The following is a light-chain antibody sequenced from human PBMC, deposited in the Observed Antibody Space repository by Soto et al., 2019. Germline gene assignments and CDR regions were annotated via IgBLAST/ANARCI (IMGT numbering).Light chain of an antibody. CDR1: SSGVGSYSL. Sequence: QSALTQPASVSGSPGQSITISCTGISSGVGSYSLVSWYQQHPGEAPKAMIYEDNKRPSGVSDRFSGSKSGNTASLTISGLQAEDEDDYYCLSYSCSYVFGTGTKLTVL. J-gene: IGLJ1*01. V-gene: IGLV2-23*01. CDR2: EDN. CDR3: LSYSCSYV.